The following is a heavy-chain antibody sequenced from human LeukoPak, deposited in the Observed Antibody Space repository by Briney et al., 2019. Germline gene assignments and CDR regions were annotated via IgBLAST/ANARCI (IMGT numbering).Heavy chain of an antibody. J-gene: IGHJ4*02. CDR2: ISAYNGHT. V-gene: IGHV1-18*01. CDR1: GYTFTSYG. D-gene: IGHD1-7*01. CDR3: ARGKVGAGTMFDY. Sequence: ASVKVSCKAFGYTFTSYGISWVRQAPGQGLEWMGWISAYNGHTNYAQKLQGRVTMATDTSTSTGYMELKSLRSDDTAVYYCARGKVGAGTMFDYWGQGTLVTVSS.